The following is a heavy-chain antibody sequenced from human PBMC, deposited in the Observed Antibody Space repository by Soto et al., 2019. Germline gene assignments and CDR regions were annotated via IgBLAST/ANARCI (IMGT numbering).Heavy chain of an antibody. CDR1: GFTFSSYS. J-gene: IGHJ4*02. D-gene: IGHD3-22*01. CDR3: ARVHYYDSSGPGDY. V-gene: IGHV3-48*02. CDR2: ISSSSSTI. Sequence: GGSLRLSCAASGFTFSSYSMNWVRQAPGKGLEWVSYISSSSSTIYYADSVKGRFTISRDNAKNSLYLQMNSLRDEDTAVYYRARVHYYDSSGPGDYWGQGTLVTVSS.